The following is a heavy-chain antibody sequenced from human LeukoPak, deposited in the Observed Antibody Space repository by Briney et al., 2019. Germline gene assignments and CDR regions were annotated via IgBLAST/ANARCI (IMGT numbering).Heavy chain of an antibody. D-gene: IGHD5-12*01. CDR2: IYNSGST. Sequence: SETLSLTCTVSGASTSSYYWSWTRQPPGKGLEWIGYIYNSGSTNYNPSLKSRVTISLDTSKNQFSLKLSSVTAADTAVYYCARKANFDYWGQGTLVTVSS. V-gene: IGHV4-59*01. CDR3: ARKANFDY. J-gene: IGHJ4*02. CDR1: GASTSSYY.